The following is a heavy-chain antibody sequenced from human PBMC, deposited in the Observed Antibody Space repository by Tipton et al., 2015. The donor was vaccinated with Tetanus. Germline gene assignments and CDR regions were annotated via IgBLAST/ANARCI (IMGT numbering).Heavy chain of an antibody. Sequence: TLSLTCAVYGGSFSGNYWSWIRQPPGKGLEWIGEINHRGSTMYNPSLKSRVAISGDTSKNQFSLNLTSLTAADTAVYYCARHKQYYFDYWGQGTLVTVSS. J-gene: IGHJ4*02. CDR3: ARHKQYYFDY. V-gene: IGHV4-34*01. D-gene: IGHD4-11*01. CDR2: INHRGST. CDR1: GGSFSGNY.